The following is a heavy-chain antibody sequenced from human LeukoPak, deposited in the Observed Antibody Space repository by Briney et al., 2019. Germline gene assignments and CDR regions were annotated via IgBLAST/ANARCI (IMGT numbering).Heavy chain of an antibody. J-gene: IGHJ4*02. CDR1: GGSISSYY. CDR3: AGGTYYYFDY. CDR2: VYYSGSA. V-gene: IGHV4-59*01. D-gene: IGHD1-26*01. Sequence: SETLSLTCTVSGGSISSYYWSWIRQPPGKGGEWIGYVYYSGSAHYNPSLKCRVTISVDTSKNQFSLKVSSVTAADTAIYYCAGGTYYYFDYWGQGTLVTVSS.